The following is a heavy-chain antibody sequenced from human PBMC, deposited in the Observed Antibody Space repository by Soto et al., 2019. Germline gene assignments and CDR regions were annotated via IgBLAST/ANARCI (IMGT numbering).Heavy chain of an antibody. CDR1: GFTFSSYG. V-gene: IGHV3-33*01. CDR3: ARDLGGIAVAGNPTAFDI. CDR2: IWYDGSNK. Sequence: GGSLRLSCAASGFTFSSYGMHWVRQAPGKGLEWVAVIWYDGSNKYYADSVKGRFTISRDNSKNTLYLQMNSLRAEDTAVYYCARDLGGIAVAGNPTAFDIWGQGTMVTVSS. J-gene: IGHJ3*02. D-gene: IGHD6-19*01.